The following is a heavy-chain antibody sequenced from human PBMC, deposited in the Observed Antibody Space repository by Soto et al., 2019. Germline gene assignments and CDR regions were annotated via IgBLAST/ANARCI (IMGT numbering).Heavy chain of an antibody. CDR2: ISNDGRAQ. CDR1: TVTINVHG. Sequence: GGSLRLSCTSSTVTINVHGIQWVRQAPGKGLEWVAFISNDGRAQYYADSVKGRFTISRDYSKNTVDLQMNSLRNEETAVYYCARDIWSGDYKWFDSWRPGTLVTVPS. J-gene: IGHJ5*01. V-gene: IGHV3-30*03. D-gene: IGHD3-3*01. CDR3: ARDIWSGDYKWFDS.